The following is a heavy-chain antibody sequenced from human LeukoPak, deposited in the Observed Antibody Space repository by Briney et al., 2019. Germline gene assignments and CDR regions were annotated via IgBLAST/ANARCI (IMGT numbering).Heavy chain of an antibody. V-gene: IGHV4-31*03. CDR2: IYYSGST. D-gene: IGHD6-19*01. CDR3: ARAVLEDGAVAGTGTFDY. CDR1: GGSISSGGYY. J-gene: IGHJ4*02. Sequence: PSQTLSLTCTVSGGSISSGGYYRSWIRQHPGKGLEWIGYIYYSGSTYYNPSLKSRVTISVDTSKNQFSLKLSSVTAADTAVYYCARAVLEDGAVAGTGTFDYWGQGTLVTVSS.